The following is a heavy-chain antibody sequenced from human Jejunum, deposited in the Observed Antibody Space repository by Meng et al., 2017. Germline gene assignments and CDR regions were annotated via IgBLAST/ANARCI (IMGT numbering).Heavy chain of an antibody. CDR3: ARVGLGWSGFDS. Sequence: QVQLQEAGPGLVKPSGTLSLTCAVSGVSISSIDWWRWVRQPPGKGLEWIGGIYQTGSTNYNPSLQSRVTMSVDKSKNQFSLKLSSVTAADTAVYYCARVGLGWSGFDSWGQGTLVTVSS. D-gene: IGHD3/OR15-3a*01. CDR1: GVSISSIDW. V-gene: IGHV4-4*02. CDR2: IYQTGST. J-gene: IGHJ4*02.